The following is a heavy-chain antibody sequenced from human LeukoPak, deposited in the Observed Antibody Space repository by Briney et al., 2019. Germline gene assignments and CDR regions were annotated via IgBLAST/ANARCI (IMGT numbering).Heavy chain of an antibody. CDR3: ARGGSGWSVDY. CDR1: GFTFSSYA. D-gene: IGHD6-19*01. J-gene: IGHJ4*02. CDR2: ISYDGSNK. Sequence: GGSLRLSCAASGFTFSSYAMHWVRQAPGKGLEWGAVISYDGSNKYYADSVKGRFTISRDNSKNTLYLQMNSLRAEDTAVYYCARGGSGWSVDYWGQGTLVTVSS. V-gene: IGHV3-30-3*01.